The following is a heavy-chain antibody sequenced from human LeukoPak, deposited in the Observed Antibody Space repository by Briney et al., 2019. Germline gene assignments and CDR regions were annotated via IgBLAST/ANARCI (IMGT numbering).Heavy chain of an antibody. J-gene: IGHJ3*02. CDR3: TNRAGYDAFDI. CDR2: IYQSGST. CDR1: GGSISSSNW. Sequence: PSETLSLTCAVSGGSISSSNWWSWVRQPPGKGLEWIGEIYQSGSTYYNPSLRGRVAISVDRLKNQFSLKLSSVTAADTAVYYCTNRAGYDAFDIWGQGTMVTVSS. D-gene: IGHD1-14*01. V-gene: IGHV4-4*02.